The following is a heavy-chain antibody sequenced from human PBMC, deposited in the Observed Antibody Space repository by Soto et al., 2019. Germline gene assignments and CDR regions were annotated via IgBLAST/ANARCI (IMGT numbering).Heavy chain of an antibody. V-gene: IGHV1-18*01. CDR3: AREQYYYDRSGNGGTEFAC. D-gene: IGHD3-22*01. J-gene: IGHJ4*02. Sequence: QVQLVQSGPEEKKPGASVKVSCKASGYTFNMHGISWVRQAPGQGLEWMGWISGYNGNTDYAQKLQGRVTLTTDTSTNTAYMELRSLRTDDTAVYYCAREQYYYDRSGNGGTEFACWGPGPLVTVSS. CDR2: ISGYNGNT. CDR1: GYTFNMHG.